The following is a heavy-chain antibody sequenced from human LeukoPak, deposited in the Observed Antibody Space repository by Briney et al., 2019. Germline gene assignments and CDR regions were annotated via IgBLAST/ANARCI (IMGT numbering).Heavy chain of an antibody. J-gene: IGHJ3*02. D-gene: IGHD4-17*01. CDR3: ARIRYPSLAYGDYGAFDI. CDR1: GFSLSTSGMC. Sequence: SGPALVKPTQTLTLTCTFSGFSLSTSGMCVSWIREPPGKALEWLALIDWDDDKYYSTSLKTRLTISKDTSKNQVVLTMTNMDPVDTATYYCARIRYPSLAYGDYGAFDIWGQGTMVTVSS. V-gene: IGHV2-70*01. CDR2: IDWDDDK.